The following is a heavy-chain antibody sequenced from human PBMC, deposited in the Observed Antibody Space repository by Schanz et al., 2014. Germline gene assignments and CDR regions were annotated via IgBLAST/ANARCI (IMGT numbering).Heavy chain of an antibody. J-gene: IGHJ4*02. CDR3: ARGGPAYYFDD. CDR2: ISGGGGNT. V-gene: IGHV3-23*01. Sequence: EVHLLDSGGGLIQPGGSLRLSCAASGFTFSSYAMTWVRQAPGMGLEWVSAISGGGGNTYYADSVKGRFTISRDNSKNTVYIQMNSLRAEDTAVYYCARGGPAYYFDDWGQGTLVTVSS. CDR1: GFTFSSYA.